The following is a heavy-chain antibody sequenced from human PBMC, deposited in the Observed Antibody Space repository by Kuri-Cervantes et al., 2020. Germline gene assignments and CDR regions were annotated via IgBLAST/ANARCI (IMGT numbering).Heavy chain of an antibody. J-gene: IGHJ6*03. D-gene: IGHD6-6*01. CDR3: ARNIAARLAYYMDV. CDR2: IYYSGST. V-gene: IGHV4-59*01. Sequence: SETLPLTCTVSGGSISSYYWSWIRQPPGKGLEWIGYIYYSGSTNYNPSLKSRVTISVDTSKNQFSLKLSSVTAADTAVYYCARNIAARLAYYMDVWGKGTTVTVSS. CDR1: GGSISSYY.